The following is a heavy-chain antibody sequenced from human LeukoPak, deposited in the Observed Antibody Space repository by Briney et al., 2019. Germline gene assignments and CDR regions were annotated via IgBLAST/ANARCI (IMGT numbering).Heavy chain of an antibody. CDR3: ARDPPGRLGYSPFDL. CDR2: ISNTGNHI. J-gene: IGHJ4*02. Sequence: GGSLRLSCAASGFTFSSYEMNWVRQAPGKGLEWVSFISNTGNHIYYADSVKGRFTISRDNARNSLYLQMNSLRAEDTALYYCARDPPGRLGYSPFDLWGQGTPVTVSS. CDR1: GFTFSSYE. V-gene: IGHV3-48*03. D-gene: IGHD5-24*01.